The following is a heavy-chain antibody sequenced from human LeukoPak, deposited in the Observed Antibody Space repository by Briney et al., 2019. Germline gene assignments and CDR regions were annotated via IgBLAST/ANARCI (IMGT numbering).Heavy chain of an antibody. V-gene: IGHV6-1*01. D-gene: IGHD5-18*01. CDR2: TYYRSKWYN. J-gene: IGHJ4*02. CDR1: GDSVSSNSAA. Sequence: SQTLSLTCAISGDSVSSNSAAWHWLRQSPSRGLEWLGRTYYRSKWYNDYAVSVRSRITINPDTSKNQFSLQLNSVTPEDTAVYYCARDRGPRDTAMNYWGQGTLVTVSS. CDR3: ARDRGPRDTAMNY.